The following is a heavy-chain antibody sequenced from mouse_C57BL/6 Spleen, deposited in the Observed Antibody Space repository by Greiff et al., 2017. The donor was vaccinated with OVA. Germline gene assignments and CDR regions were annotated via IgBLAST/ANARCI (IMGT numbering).Heavy chain of an antibody. J-gene: IGHJ3*01. CDR1: GYSITSGYY. CDR2: ISYDGSN. CDR3: AREEIYYYGSY. Sequence: EVKLMESGPGLVKPSQSLSLTCSVTGYSITSGYYWNWIRQFPGNKLEWMGYISYDGSNNYNPSLKNRISITRDTSKNQFFLKLNSVTTEDTATYYCAREEIYYYGSYWGQGTLVTVSA. D-gene: IGHD1-1*01. V-gene: IGHV3-6*01.